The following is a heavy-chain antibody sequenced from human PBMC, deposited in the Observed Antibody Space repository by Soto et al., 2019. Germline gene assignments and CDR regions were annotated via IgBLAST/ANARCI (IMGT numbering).Heavy chain of an antibody. CDR3: ARARLSNGDPNIYFFYGLDV. Sequence: SVKVSCKASGDMFRNSAFTWVRQAPGQGLAWMGVIIPLFRKTDVAQKFQGRVNLTADESTSSLYMEVSSLTSEDTAVYYCARARLSNGDPNIYFFYGLDVRDQGTTVTVSS. D-gene: IGHD3-10*01. CDR1: GDMFRNSA. J-gene: IGHJ6*02. CDR2: IIPLFRKT. V-gene: IGHV1-69*13.